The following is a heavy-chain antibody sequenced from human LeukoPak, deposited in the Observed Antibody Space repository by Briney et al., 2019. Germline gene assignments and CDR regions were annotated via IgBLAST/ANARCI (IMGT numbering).Heavy chain of an antibody. CDR3: ARGRGAAACLFDY. CDR2: IYYSGSN. Sequence: SETLSLTCTVSGGSISSYYWSWIRQPPGKGLEWIGYIYYSGSNNYNPSLERRVTISVDTPKNQVSLKLRPVTAPDTRVYYCARGRGAAACLFDYWGQGTLVTVSS. CDR1: GGSISSYY. V-gene: IGHV4-59*01. D-gene: IGHD6-13*01. J-gene: IGHJ4*02.